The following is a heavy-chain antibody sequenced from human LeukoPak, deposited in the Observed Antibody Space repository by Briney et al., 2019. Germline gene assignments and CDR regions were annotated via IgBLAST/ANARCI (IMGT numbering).Heavy chain of an antibody. CDR2: ISIISTTI. J-gene: IGHJ4*02. CDR1: GFTFGRYH. CDR3: ARTYERELDY. V-gene: IGHV3-48*01. Sequence: PGGSLRLSCAASGFTFGRYHMNWVRQAPGKGLEWVSYISIISTTIYYADSVQGRFTISRDDSKNSVYLQMNGLRTEDTAIYYCARTYERELDYWGQGTLVTVSS. D-gene: IGHD1-1*01.